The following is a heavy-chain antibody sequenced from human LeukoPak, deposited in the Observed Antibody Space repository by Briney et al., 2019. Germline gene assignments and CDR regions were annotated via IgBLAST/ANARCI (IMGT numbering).Heavy chain of an antibody. J-gene: IGHJ5*02. CDR1: GYTFTSYY. CDR3: AATTGNWFDP. CDR2: INPSGGST. Sequence: ASVKVSCKASGYTFTSYYMHWVRQAPGQGLECMGIINPSGGSTSYAQKFQGRVTMTRDTSTDTVYMELSSLRSEDTAVYYCAATTGNWFDPWGQGTLVTVSS. V-gene: IGHV1-46*01. D-gene: IGHD5-24*01.